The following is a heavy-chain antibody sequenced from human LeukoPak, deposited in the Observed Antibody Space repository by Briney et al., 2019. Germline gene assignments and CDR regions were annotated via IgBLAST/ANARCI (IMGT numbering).Heavy chain of an antibody. CDR1: GYTFTSNY. V-gene: IGHV1-46*01. CDR2: IYPRDGST. J-gene: IGHJ4*02. CDR3: ARDQEGFDY. Sequence: ASVKVSCKASGYTFTSNYIHWVRQAPGQGFEWMGVIYPRDGSTSYAQKFQGRVTVTRDTSTSTVHMELSGLRSEDTAVYYCARDQEGFDYWGQGTLVTVSS.